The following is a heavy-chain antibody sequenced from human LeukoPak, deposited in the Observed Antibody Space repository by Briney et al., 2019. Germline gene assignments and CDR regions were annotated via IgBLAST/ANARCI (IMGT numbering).Heavy chain of an antibody. Sequence: PSETLSLTCTVSGGSISSGSYYWSWIRQPAGKGLEWIGRIYTSGSTNYNPSLKSRVTISVDTSKNQFSLKLSSVTAAGTAVYYCARPYRDWGQGTLVTVSS. V-gene: IGHV4-61*02. J-gene: IGHJ4*02. CDR2: IYTSGST. CDR1: GGSISSGSYY. D-gene: IGHD2-21*01. CDR3: ARPYRD.